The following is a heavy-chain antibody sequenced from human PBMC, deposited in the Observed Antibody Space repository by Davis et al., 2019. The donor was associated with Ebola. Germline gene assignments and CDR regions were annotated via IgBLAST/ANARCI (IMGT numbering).Heavy chain of an antibody. D-gene: IGHD2-15*01. CDR1: AFTFSDYY. CDR2: IGNTGENI. V-gene: IGHV3-11*01. Sequence: PGGSLRLSCEASAFTFSDYYMSWIRQAPGRGLEWISYIGNTGENIYYADSVKGRFTISRDNAKNSLYLQMNSLRAEDTAVYFCARSVVVVATFIDYWGQGALVAVSS. J-gene: IGHJ4*02. CDR3: ARSVVVVATFIDY.